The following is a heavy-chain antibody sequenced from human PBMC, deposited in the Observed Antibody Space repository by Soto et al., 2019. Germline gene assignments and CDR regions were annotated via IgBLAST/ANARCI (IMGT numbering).Heavy chain of an antibody. D-gene: IGHD3-3*01. CDR3: ALSYITIFGVVIIPDAFDI. Sequence: QITLKESGPTLVNPTQTLTLTCTFSGFSLSTSGVGVGWIRQPPGKALEWLALIYWNDDKRYSPSLKSRLTITKDTSKNQVVLTMTNMDPVDTATYYCALSYITIFGVVIIPDAFDIWGQGTMVTVSS. CDR1: GFSLSTSGVG. V-gene: IGHV2-5*01. CDR2: IYWNDDK. J-gene: IGHJ3*02.